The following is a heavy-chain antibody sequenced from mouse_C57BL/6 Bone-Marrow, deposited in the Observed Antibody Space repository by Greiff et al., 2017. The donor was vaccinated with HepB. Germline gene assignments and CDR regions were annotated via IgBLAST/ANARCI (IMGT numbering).Heavy chain of an antibody. D-gene: IGHD1-1*01. CDR1: GFTFSDYG. CDR3: ARGGTTVVGDY. J-gene: IGHJ2*01. Sequence: EVQLQQSGGGLVKPGGSLKLSCAASGFTFSDYGMHWVRQAPEKGLEWVAYISSGSSTIYYADTVKGRFTISRDNAKNTLFLQMTSLRSEDTAMYDCARGGTTVVGDYWGQGTTLTVSS. V-gene: IGHV5-17*01. CDR2: ISSGSSTI.